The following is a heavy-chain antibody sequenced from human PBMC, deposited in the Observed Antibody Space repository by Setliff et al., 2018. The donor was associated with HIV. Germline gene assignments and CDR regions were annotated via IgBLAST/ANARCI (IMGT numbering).Heavy chain of an antibody. CDR1: GLSLSTSGVG. CDR2: IYWNNNK. J-gene: IGHJ4*02. V-gene: IGHV2-5*01. Sequence: VSGPTLVNPTQTLTLTCTFSGLSLSTSGVGVGWIRQSPGKALEWLAFIYWNNNKHYSTSLKSRLTVTKDTSKNRVVFTMTNMDPVDTATYYCAYSGRQLRGPYFDFWGQGTPVTVPQ. CDR3: AYSGRQLRGPYFDF. D-gene: IGHD1-1*01.